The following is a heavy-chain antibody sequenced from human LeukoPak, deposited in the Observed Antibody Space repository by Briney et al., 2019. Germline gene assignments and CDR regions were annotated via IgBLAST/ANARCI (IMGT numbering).Heavy chain of an antibody. J-gene: IGHJ4*02. Sequence: GGSLRLSCAASGFTFSASPMHWVRQASGKGLEWVGRITGTYATAYSASVKGRITISRDDSKYTTYLQMNSLETEDTAVYYCTREGCGATSCYTNDYWGQGTLVTVSS. D-gene: IGHD2-2*02. CDR3: TREGCGATSCYTNDY. V-gene: IGHV3-73*01. CDR2: ITGTYAT. CDR1: GFTFSASP.